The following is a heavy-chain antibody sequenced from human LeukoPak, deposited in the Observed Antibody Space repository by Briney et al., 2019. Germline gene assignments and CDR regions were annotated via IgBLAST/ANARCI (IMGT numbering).Heavy chain of an antibody. Sequence: PGGSLRLSCAASGFTFSSYAMSWVRQAPGKGLEWVSGISNSGGSTYYADSVKGRFTISRDNSKNTLYLQMNSLRVEDTAVYYCVSKWAPFDHWGQGTLVTVSS. V-gene: IGHV3-23*01. J-gene: IGHJ4*02. D-gene: IGHD1-26*01. CDR3: VSKWAPFDH. CDR2: ISNSGGST. CDR1: GFTFSSYA.